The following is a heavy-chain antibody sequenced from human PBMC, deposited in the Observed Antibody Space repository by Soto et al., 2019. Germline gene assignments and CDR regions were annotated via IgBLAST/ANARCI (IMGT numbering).Heavy chain of an antibody. CDR1: GGTFSTYA. Sequence: QVQLVQSGAEVKKPGSPVKVSCKASGGTFSTYAISWVRQAPGQGLEWMGGIIPIFGTANYAQKFQDRVTIPADESTSTAYMELRSRRSEDTAVYYCATSRNSGFVYFDYWGQGTRVTVSS. J-gene: IGHJ4*02. V-gene: IGHV1-69*12. D-gene: IGHD5-12*01. CDR3: ATSRNSGFVYFDY. CDR2: IIPIFGTA.